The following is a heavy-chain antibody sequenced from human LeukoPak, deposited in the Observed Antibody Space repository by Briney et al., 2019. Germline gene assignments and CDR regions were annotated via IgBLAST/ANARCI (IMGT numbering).Heavy chain of an antibody. CDR3: ARGDYSYDYYYYYGMDV. Sequence: SETLSLTCAVYGGSFSGYYWSWIRQPPGKGLEWIGEINHSGGTNYNPSLKSRVTISVDTSKNQFSLKLSSVTAADTAVYYCARGDYSYDYYYYYGMDVWGQGTTVTVSS. J-gene: IGHJ6*02. CDR2: INHSGGT. V-gene: IGHV4-34*01. D-gene: IGHD4-11*01. CDR1: GGSFSGYY.